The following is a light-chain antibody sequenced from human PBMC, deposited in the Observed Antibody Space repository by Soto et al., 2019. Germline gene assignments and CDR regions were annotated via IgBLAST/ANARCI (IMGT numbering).Light chain of an antibody. CDR1: SSNIGAGYD. CDR3: QSYDSSLSGSGV. J-gene: IGLJ1*01. Sequence: QSVLTQPPSVSGAPGQRVTISCTGSSSNIGAGYDVHWYQQLPGTAPKLLIYGNSNRPSGVPDRFSGSKSGTSASLAITGLQAEHEADYYCQSYDSSLSGSGVFGTGTKVTVL. V-gene: IGLV1-40*01. CDR2: GNS.